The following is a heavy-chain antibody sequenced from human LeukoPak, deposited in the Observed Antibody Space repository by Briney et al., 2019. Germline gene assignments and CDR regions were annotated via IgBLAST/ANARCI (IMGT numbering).Heavy chain of an antibody. CDR3: ARDENSYYMDV. CDR2: ISYSGST. CDR1: GVSISSGDYY. Sequence: PSETLSLTCAVSGVSISSGDYYWTWIRQPPGKGLEWIGYISYSGSTYYNPSLKSGITISLDTSKNQFSLKVTSVTAADTAVYYRARDENSYYMDVWGTGTTVTVSS. J-gene: IGHJ6*03. V-gene: IGHV4-30-4*08.